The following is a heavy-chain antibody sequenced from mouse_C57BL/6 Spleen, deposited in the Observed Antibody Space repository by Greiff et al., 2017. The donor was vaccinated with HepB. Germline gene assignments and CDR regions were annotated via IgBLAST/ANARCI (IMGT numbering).Heavy chain of an antibody. Sequence: LQESGAELVRPGASVTLSCKASGYTFTDYEMHWVKQTPVHGLEWIGAIDPETGGTAYNQKFKGKAILTADKSSSTAYMELRSLTSEDSAVYYCTNDGLDYWGQGTSVTVSS. V-gene: IGHV1-15*01. D-gene: IGHD2-3*01. CDR3: TNDGLDY. J-gene: IGHJ4*01. CDR2: IDPETGGT. CDR1: GYTFTDYE.